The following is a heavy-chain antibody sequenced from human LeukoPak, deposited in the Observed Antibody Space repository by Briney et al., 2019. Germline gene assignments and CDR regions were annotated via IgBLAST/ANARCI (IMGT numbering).Heavy chain of an antibody. CDR3: ARHQGRYSSSWYALDY. CDR1: GFTFSSYG. Sequence: PGGSLRLSCAASGFTFSSYGMHWVRQAPGKGLEWVAVISYDGSNKYYADSVKGRFTISRDNSKNTLYLQMNSLRAEDTAVYYCARHQGRYSSSWYALDYWGQGTLVTVSS. D-gene: IGHD6-13*01. V-gene: IGHV3-30*19. CDR2: ISYDGSNK. J-gene: IGHJ4*02.